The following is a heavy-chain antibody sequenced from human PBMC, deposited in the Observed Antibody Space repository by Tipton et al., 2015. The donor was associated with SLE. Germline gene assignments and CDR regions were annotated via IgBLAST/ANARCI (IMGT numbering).Heavy chain of an antibody. Sequence: SLRLSCAASGFTFSSYSMNWVRQAPGKGLEWVSSISSSSSYIDYADSLKGRLTISRDNAKKSLYLQMNSLRAEDTAVYYCASELLDAFDIWGQGTMVTVSS. J-gene: IGHJ3*02. CDR2: ISSSSSYI. CDR3: ASELLDAFDI. D-gene: IGHD3-10*01. CDR1: GFTFSSYS. V-gene: IGHV3-21*01.